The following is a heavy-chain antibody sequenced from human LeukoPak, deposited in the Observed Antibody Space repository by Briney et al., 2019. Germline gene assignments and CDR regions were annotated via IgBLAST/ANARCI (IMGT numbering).Heavy chain of an antibody. V-gene: IGHV4-61*02. CDR2: IYTSGST. J-gene: IGHJ5*02. CDR1: GGSISSGSYY. D-gene: IGHD3-22*01. Sequence: SQTLSLTCTVSGGSISSGSYYWSWIRQPAGKGLEWIGRIYTSGSTNYNPSLKSRVTISEDTSKNQFSLKLSSVTAADTAVYYCARGEYYYDSSGYYGGYNWFDPWGQGTLVTVSS. CDR3: ARGEYYYDSSGYYGGYNWFDP.